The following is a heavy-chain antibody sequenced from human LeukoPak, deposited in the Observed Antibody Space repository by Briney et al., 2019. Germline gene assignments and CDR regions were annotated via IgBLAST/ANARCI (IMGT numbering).Heavy chain of an antibody. D-gene: IGHD2-2*02. CDR3: ARVFSYCSSTSCYTQRSFDY. CDR2: ISAYNGNT. V-gene: IGHV1-18*01. CDR1: GYTFTSYG. J-gene: IGHJ4*02. Sequence: ASVKVSCKASGYTFTSYGISWVRQAPGQGLEWMGGISAYNGNTNYAQKLQGRVTMTTDTSTSTAYMELRSLRSDDTAVYYCARVFSYCSSTSCYTQRSFDYWGQGTLVTVSS.